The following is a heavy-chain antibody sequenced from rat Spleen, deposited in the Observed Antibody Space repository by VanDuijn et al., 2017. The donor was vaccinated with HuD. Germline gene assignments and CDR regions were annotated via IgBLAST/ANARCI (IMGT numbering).Heavy chain of an antibody. CDR3: ARGGYNYGWFAY. D-gene: IGHD1-9*01. J-gene: IGHJ3*01. Sequence: EVQLVESGGGLVQPGRSMKLSCAASGFTFSNYGMHWIRQAPTKGLEWVASISPSGVSTYYRDSVKGRFTISRDNAKNTLSLQMDSLRSEDTATYYCARGGYNYGWFAYWGQGTLVTVSS. V-gene: IGHV5-19*01. CDR2: ISPSGVST. CDR1: GFTFSNYG.